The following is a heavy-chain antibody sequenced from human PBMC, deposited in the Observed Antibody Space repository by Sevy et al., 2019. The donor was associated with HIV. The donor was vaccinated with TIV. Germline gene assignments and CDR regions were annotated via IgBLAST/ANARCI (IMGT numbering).Heavy chain of an antibody. Sequence: GGSLRLSCAASGFTFSSYAMHWVRQAPGKGLEWVAVISYDGSNKYYADSVKGRFTISRDNSKSTLYLQMNSLRAEDTAVYYCARAPNYYYYDMDVWGQGTTVTVSS. CDR3: ARAPNYYYYDMDV. CDR1: GFTFSSYA. V-gene: IGHV3-30-3*01. J-gene: IGHJ6*02. CDR2: ISYDGSNK.